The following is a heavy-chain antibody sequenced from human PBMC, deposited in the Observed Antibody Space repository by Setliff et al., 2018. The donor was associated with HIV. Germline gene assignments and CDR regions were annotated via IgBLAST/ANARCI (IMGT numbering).Heavy chain of an antibody. D-gene: IGHD3-3*01. CDR3: ARQSGYTRGWDIFGLVAGSFDI. V-gene: IGHV4-39*01. CDR1: DGSISSSSYY. Sequence: SETLSLTCNVSDGSISSSSYYWAWIRQPPGKGLEWIGTIYYSGNTYYRPSLKSRVTVSIDTSKNQFSLRLNSVTAADTAVYYCARQSGYTRGWDIFGLVAGSFDIWGQGTMVNVSS. J-gene: IGHJ3*02. CDR2: IYYSGNT.